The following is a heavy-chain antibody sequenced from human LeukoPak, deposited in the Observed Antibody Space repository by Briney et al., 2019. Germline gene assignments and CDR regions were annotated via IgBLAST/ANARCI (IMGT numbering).Heavy chain of an antibody. CDR2: ITTKGAST. CDR3: ARDAEYGSGSMWLLDP. D-gene: IGHD3-10*01. V-gene: IGHV1-2*02. J-gene: IGHJ5*02. CDR1: GYTFSDYY. Sequence: EASVKVSCKASGYTFSDYYIHWVRQSPGQGLEWMGWITTKGASTKYAQTFQGRVTMTRDTSINTVYMELSRLTSDDTAIYYCARDAEYGSGSMWLLDPWGQGTQVTVSS.